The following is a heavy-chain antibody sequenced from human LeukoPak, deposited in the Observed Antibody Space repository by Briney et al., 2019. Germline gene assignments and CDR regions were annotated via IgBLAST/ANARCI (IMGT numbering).Heavy chain of an antibody. Sequence: SETLSLTCTVSGGSISSYYWSWLRQPPGKGLEWIGYIYYSGSTNYNPSLKSRVTISVDTSKNQFSLKLSSVTAADTAVYYCARDLNHWGQGTLVTVSS. J-gene: IGHJ4*02. V-gene: IGHV4-59*01. CDR2: IYYSGST. CDR3: ARDLNH. CDR1: GGSISSYY.